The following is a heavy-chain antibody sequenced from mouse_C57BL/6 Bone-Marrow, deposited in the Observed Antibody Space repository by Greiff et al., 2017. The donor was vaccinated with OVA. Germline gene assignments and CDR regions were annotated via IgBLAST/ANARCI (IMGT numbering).Heavy chain of an antibody. V-gene: IGHV1-34*01. CDR1: GYTFTSYW. CDR3: ARSVVEPY. J-gene: IGHJ3*01. CDR2: IYPNNGGN. Sequence: VQLQQPGAELVKPGASVKLSCKASGYTFTSYWMHWVKQRPGQGLEWIGYIYPNNGGNGYNQKFKGKATLTVDKSSSTAYMELRSLTSEDSAVYYCARSVVEPYWGQGTLVTVSA. D-gene: IGHD1-1*01.